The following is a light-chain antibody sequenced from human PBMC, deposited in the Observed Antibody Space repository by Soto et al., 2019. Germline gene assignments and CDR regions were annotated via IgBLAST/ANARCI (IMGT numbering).Light chain of an antibody. J-gene: IGKJ5*01. V-gene: IGKV4-1*01. Sequence: DIVMTQSPDSLAVSLGERATINCKSSQSVLYSSDNKNYLAWYQQKPGQPPKLLIYWASIRESGVPDRFSGSGSGTDFTLTISILQAEDVAVYYCQQYYNSPITFGQGTRLEIK. CDR2: WAS. CDR1: QSVLYSSDNKNY. CDR3: QQYYNSPIT.